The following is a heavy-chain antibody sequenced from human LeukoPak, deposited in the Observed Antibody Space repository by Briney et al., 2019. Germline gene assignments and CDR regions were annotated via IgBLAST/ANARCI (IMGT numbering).Heavy chain of an antibody. Sequence: ASVQVSCKVSGYTFTGYYMHWLRQPPGQALKWMGWINPTRGGTHDAQNFQRRLIMTSDTSISTGYMELSRMGSYDTAVYYCVRGSSLSGSKLASDFWCQGTMVAVSS. V-gene: IGHV1-2*02. D-gene: IGHD1-26*01. CDR3: VRGSSLSGSKLASDF. CDR2: INPTRGGT. J-gene: IGHJ3*01. CDR1: GYTFTGYY.